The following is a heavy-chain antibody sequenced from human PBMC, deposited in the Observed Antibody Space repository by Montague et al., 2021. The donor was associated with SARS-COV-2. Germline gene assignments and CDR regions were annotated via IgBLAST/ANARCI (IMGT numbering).Heavy chain of an antibody. V-gene: IGHV4-59*01. J-gene: IGHJ4*02. CDR2: IYYTGST. Sequence: SETLSLTCTVSGGSISPYYWSWIRQPPGKGLEWIGNIYYTGSTNYNSSLKSRLTISVDTSENQFSLKVTSVTPADTAVYYCARVGCELRVGDDYFDYWGQGTLVTVSS. CDR1: GGSISPYY. D-gene: IGHD1-26*01. CDR3: ARVGCELRVGDDYFDY.